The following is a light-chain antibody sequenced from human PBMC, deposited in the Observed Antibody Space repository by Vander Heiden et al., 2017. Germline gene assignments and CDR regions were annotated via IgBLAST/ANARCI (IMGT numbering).Light chain of an antibody. CDR3: QQDNNWPFT. J-gene: IGKJ3*01. CDR2: GAS. CDR1: QSVRNN. Sequence: EIVMTQSPATLSVSPGERATLPCRASQSVRNNLAWYQQKPGQAPRLLIYGASTRATGIPARFSGSGSGTEFTLTISSLQPEDFAVYYCQQDNNWPFTFGHGTKVDIK. V-gene: IGKV3-15*01.